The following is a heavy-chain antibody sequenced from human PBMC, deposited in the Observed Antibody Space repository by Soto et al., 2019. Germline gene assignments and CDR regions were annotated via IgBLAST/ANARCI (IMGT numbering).Heavy chain of an antibody. V-gene: IGHV3-48*04. J-gene: IGHJ6*02. CDR3: ARDFGYYDFWSGYPTGPYYYGMDV. D-gene: IGHD3-3*01. CDR2: VSSSGSTI. Sequence: PGGSLRLSCAASGCTFSTYGMAWVRQAPGKGLEWVSGVSSSGSTIYYADSVKGRFTISRDNAKNSLYLQMNSLRAEDTAVYYCARDFGYYDFWSGYPTGPYYYGMDVWGQGTTVTVSS. CDR1: GCTFSTYG.